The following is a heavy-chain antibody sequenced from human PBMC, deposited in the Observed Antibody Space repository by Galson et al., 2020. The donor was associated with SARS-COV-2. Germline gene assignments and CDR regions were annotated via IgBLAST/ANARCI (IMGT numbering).Heavy chain of an antibody. CDR1: GFTFDDYV. CDR3: TKDQVPFTVGTTEGHWFDP. J-gene: IGHJ5*02. Sequence: GGSLRLSCTTSGFTFDDYVMHWVRRAPGKGLEWVAGISWNGRTIAYANSVRGRFTISRDNAKNSLYLEMNSLRVEDTAFYYCTKDQVPFTVGTTEGHWFDPWGQGTLVTVS. CDR2: ISWNGRTI. D-gene: IGHD1-26*01. V-gene: IGHV3-9*01.